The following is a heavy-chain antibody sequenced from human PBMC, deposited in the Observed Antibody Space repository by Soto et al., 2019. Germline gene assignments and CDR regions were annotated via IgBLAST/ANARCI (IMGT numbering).Heavy chain of an antibody. V-gene: IGHV1-8*01. CDR1: RYTFTTYD. CDR3: ARGAGYSQGTYEYYFDH. CDR2: INPSSGKT. J-gene: IGHJ4*02. D-gene: IGHD5-18*01. Sequence: VQLVQSGADVKKPGASVKVSCTASRYTFTTYDISWVRQATGQGLELMGWINPSSGKTAYADKFQGRVTMTRNTSLSTAYMELSCLRADDTAVYFCARGAGYSQGTYEYYFDHWGQGTLVTVSP.